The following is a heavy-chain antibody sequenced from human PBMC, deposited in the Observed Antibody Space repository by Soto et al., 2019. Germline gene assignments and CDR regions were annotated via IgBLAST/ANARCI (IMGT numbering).Heavy chain of an antibody. CDR2: FDPEDGET. D-gene: IGHD1-26*01. CDR3: ATGPYSGTNPGAFDI. CDR1: GYTLTELS. V-gene: IGHV1-24*01. J-gene: IGHJ3*02. Sequence: ASVKVSCKVSGYTLTELSMHWVRQAPGKGLEWMGGFDPEDGETIYAQKFQGRVTMTEDTSTDTAYMGLSSLRSEDTAVYYCATGPYSGTNPGAFDIWGQGTMVTVSS.